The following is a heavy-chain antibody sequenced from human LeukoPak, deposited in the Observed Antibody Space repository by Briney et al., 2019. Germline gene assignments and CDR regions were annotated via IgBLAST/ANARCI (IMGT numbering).Heavy chain of an antibody. J-gene: IGHJ5*02. Sequence: ASVKVSCKTSGYTFTGYYMHWLQQAPGQGLEWMGRINPNSGGTYYAQKFRSRVTMTRDTSISTAYMELASLMSDDTAVYYCAGGVLHGGGNWFDPWGQGTLVTVSS. CDR2: INPNSGGT. CDR1: GYTFTGYY. D-gene: IGHD3-16*01. V-gene: IGHV1-2*06. CDR3: AGGVLHGGGNWFDP.